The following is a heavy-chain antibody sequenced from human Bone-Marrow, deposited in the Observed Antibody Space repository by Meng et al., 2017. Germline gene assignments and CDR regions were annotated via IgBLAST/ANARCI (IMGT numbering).Heavy chain of an antibody. CDR2: IIPIFGTA. J-gene: IGHJ6*02. D-gene: IGHD2-15*01. CDR1: GGTFSSYA. V-gene: IGHV1-69*13. CDR3: ARGYCSGGSCYRLIYYYYYGMDV. Sequence: SVKVSCKASGGTFSSYAISWVRQAPGQGLEWMGGIIPIFGTANYAQKFQGRVTITADESTSTAYMELSSLRSEDTAVYYCARGYCSGGSCYRLIYYYYYGMDVWGQGTTVTGSS.